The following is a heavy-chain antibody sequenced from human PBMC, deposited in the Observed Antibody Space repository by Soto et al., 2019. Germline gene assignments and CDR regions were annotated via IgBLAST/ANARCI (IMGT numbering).Heavy chain of an antibody. V-gene: IGHV4-4*07. Sequence: QVQLQESGPGLVKPSETLSLTCTVSGGSIRRYYWSWFRKPAGKGLSGMWRPSTSGRTNYNPSLRSRVTTSVDTDRNKFSLALGPVTAADAAVYNCATARIGYCSGGSELDAFDDWGLGTMVAVSS. CDR3: ATARIGYCSGGSELDAFDD. CDR2: PSTSGRT. D-gene: IGHD2-15*01. CDR1: GGSIRRYY. J-gene: IGHJ3*01.